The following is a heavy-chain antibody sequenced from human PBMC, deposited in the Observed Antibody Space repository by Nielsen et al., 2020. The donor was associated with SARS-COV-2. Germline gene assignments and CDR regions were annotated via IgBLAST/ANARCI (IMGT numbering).Heavy chain of an antibody. CDR1: GGSISSSSYY. CDR3: ARGQVVVLTRGDFDY. J-gene: IGHJ4*02. V-gene: IGHV4-39*07. Sequence: SETLSLTCSVSGGSISSSSYYWGWIRQPPGKGLEWIGSIYYSGSTYHNPSLKSRVTISVDKSKNQFSLKVTSVTAADTAVYYCARGQVVVLTRGDFDYWGQGTLVTVSS. CDR2: IYYSGST. D-gene: IGHD3-22*01.